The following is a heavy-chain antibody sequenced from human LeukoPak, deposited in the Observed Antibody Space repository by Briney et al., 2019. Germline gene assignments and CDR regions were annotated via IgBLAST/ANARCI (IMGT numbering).Heavy chain of an antibody. CDR3: ARGVGGVDYDFWSGHQHYLDY. D-gene: IGHD3-3*01. CDR1: GYTFTSYA. Sequence: ASVKVSCKASGYTFTSYAMHWVRQAPGQRLEWMGRINAGNGNTKYSQEFQGRVTITRDTSASTAYMELSSLRSEDMAVYYCARGVGGVDYDFWSGHQHYLDYWGQGTLVTVSS. V-gene: IGHV1-3*03. J-gene: IGHJ4*02. CDR2: INAGNGNT.